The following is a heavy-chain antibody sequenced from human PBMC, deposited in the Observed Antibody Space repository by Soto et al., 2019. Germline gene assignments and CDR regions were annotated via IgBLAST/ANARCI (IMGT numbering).Heavy chain of an antibody. CDR2: ISSSSSYI. CDR3: ARAFSGWSSYYFDY. V-gene: IGHV3-21*01. D-gene: IGHD6-19*01. CDR1: GFTFSSYS. J-gene: IGHJ4*02. Sequence: GGSLRLSCAASGFTFSSYSMNWVRQAPGKGLEWVSSISSSSSYIYYADSVKGRFTISRDNAKNSLYLQMNSLRAEDTAVYYCARAFSGWSSYYFDYWGQGTLVTVSS.